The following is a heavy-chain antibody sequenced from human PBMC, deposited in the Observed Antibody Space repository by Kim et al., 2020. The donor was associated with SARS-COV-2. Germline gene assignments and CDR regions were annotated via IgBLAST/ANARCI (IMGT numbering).Heavy chain of an antibody. CDR2: INPNSGGT. CDR3: ARGGVGAGWTYDSSPKGPGLRTPRGPGTAYGMDV. D-gene: IGHD3-22*01. Sequence: ASVKVSCKASGYTFTGYYMHWVRQAPGQGLEWMGWINPNSGGTNYAQKFQGRVTMTRDTSISTAYMELSRLRSDDTAVYYCARGGVGAGWTYDSSPKGPGLRTPRGPGTAYGMDVWGQGTTVTVSS. CDR1: GYTFTGYY. V-gene: IGHV1-2*02. J-gene: IGHJ6*02.